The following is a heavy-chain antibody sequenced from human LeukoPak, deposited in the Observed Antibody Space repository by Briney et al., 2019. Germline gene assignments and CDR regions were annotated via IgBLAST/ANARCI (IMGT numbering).Heavy chain of an antibody. CDR1: GGSISSNNYY. D-gene: IGHD3-10*01. CDR2: VYYSGNT. Sequence: PSETLSLTCTVSGGSISSNNYYWGWIRQPPGKGLEWIGSVYYSGNTYYNPSLKSRVTISVDTSKNQFSLKLSSVTAADTAVYYCAGSSRSYLYFDYWGQGTLVTVSS. J-gene: IGHJ4*02. CDR3: AGSSRSYLYFDY. V-gene: IGHV4-39*01.